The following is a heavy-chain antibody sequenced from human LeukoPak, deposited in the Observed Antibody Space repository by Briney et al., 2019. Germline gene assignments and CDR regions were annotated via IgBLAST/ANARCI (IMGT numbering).Heavy chain of an antibody. CDR3: AKDYRAVAVPEYFQH. V-gene: IGHV3-23*01. Sequence: PGGSLRLSCAASGFTFSSYAMSWVRQAPGKGLEWVSAISGSGGSTYYADSVKGRFTISRDNSKNTLYPQMNSLRAEDTAVYYCAKDYRAVAVPEYFQHWGQGTLVTVSS. D-gene: IGHD6-19*01. CDR1: GFTFSSYA. CDR2: ISGSGGST. J-gene: IGHJ1*01.